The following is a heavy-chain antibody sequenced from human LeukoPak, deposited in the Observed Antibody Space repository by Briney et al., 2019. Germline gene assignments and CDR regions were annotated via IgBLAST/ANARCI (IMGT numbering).Heavy chain of an antibody. V-gene: IGHV3-21*01. CDR1: GFTFSSYS. CDR3: ARSGVVVAALERGVANWFDP. J-gene: IGHJ5*02. D-gene: IGHD2-15*01. Sequence: GGSLRLSCAASGFTFSSYSMNWVRQAPGKGLEWVSSISSSSSYIYYADSVKGRFAISRDNAKNSLFLQMNSLRAEDTAVYYCARSGVVVAALERGVANWFDPWGQGTLVTVSS. CDR2: ISSSSSYI.